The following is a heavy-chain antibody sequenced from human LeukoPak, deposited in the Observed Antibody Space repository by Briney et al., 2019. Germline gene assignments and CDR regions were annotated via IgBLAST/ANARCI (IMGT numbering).Heavy chain of an antibody. CDR3: AKSSYGSGSYYGPNFDY. CDR2: ISGSGGST. CDR1: GFIFSNA. D-gene: IGHD3-10*01. V-gene: IGHV3-23*01. Sequence: GGSLRLSCAASGFIFSNAMSWVRQPPGKGLEWVSAISGSGGSTYYADSVKGQLTISRDNSKNTLYLQMNSLRAEDTAVYCCAKSSYGSGSYYGPNFDYWGQGTLVTVSS. J-gene: IGHJ4*02.